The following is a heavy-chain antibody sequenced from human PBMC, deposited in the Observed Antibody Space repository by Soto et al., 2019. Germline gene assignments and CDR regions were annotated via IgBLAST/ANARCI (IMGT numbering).Heavy chain of an antibody. CDR2: IYSGGST. J-gene: IGHJ5*02. CDR1: GFTVSSNY. D-gene: IGHD3-22*01. V-gene: IGHV3-53*01. Sequence: PGGSLRLSCAASGFTVSSNYMSWVRQAPGKGLEWVSVIYSGGSTYYADSVKGRFTISRDNSKNTLYLQMNSLRAEDTAVYYCARVRVPPLTMIDGWWFDPWGQGTLVTVSS. CDR3: ARVRVPPLTMIDGWWFDP.